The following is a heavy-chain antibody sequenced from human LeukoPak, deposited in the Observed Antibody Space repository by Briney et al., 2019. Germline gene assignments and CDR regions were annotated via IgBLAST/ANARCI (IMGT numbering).Heavy chain of an antibody. CDR1: GGTFNSFV. Sequence: GASVKVSCKASGGTFNSFVISWVRQAPGQGLEGMGGIIPLFGTANYAQKFQDRATITADESTSTAYMELSSLRSEDTAFYYCARLGGDSSDYPFDHWGQGTLVTVSS. J-gene: IGHJ4*02. V-gene: IGHV1-69*13. CDR3: ARLGGDSSDYPFDH. D-gene: IGHD3-22*01. CDR2: IIPLFGTA.